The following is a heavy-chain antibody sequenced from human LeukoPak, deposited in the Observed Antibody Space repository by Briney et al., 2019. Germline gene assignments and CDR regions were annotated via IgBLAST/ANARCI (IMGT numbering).Heavy chain of an antibody. Sequence: ASVKVSCKASGYTFTSYDINWVRQATGQGLEWMGWMNPNSGNTGYAQKFQGRVTMTRNTSISTAYMELSSLRSEDTAVYYCARVGGCSGITCSWKYYNYYMDVWGKGTPVTVSS. J-gene: IGHJ6*03. D-gene: IGHD2-2*01. CDR1: GYTFTSYD. CDR2: MNPNSGNT. V-gene: IGHV1-8*01. CDR3: ARVGGCSGITCSWKYYNYYMDV.